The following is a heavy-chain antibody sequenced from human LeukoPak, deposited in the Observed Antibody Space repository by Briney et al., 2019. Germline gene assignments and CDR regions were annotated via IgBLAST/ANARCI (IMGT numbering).Heavy chain of an antibody. CDR1: GGSISSISSNNYH. V-gene: IGHV4-39*01. Sequence: PSETLSLTCIVSGGSISSISSNNYHWGWIRQPPGKGLEWIGGIYYSGSTYYNPSLKSRVTISVDTSKNQFSLKLSSVTAADTALYYCARGMGVVTAHGIDVWGQGTTVTVSS. CDR2: IYYSGST. D-gene: IGHD4-23*01. J-gene: IGHJ6*02. CDR3: ARGMGVVTAHGIDV.